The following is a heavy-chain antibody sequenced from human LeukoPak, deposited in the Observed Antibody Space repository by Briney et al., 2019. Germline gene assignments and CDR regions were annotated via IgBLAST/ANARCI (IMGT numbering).Heavy chain of an antibody. J-gene: IGHJ4*02. D-gene: IGHD3-10*01. V-gene: IGHV3-30*18. CDR2: ISYDGSNK. CDR1: GFTFSSYG. CDR3: AKDSGD. Sequence: GGSLRLSCAASGFTFSSYGMHWVRQAPGKGLEWVAVISYDGSNKYYADSVKGRFTISRDNSKNTLYLQMNSLRAEDKAVYYCAKDSGDWGQGTLVTVSS.